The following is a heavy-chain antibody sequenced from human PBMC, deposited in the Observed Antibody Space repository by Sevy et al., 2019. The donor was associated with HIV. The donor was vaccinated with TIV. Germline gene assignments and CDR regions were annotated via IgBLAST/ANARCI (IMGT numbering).Heavy chain of an antibody. D-gene: IGHD3-10*01. CDR1: GLIFSSYW. J-gene: IGHJ6*02. CDR2: IKQDGSEK. CDR3: ARDKLGSRVPYGMDV. Sequence: GGSLRLSCGASGLIFSSYWMSWVRQAPGKGLEWVANIKQDGSEKYYVDSVKGRCFISRDNAKNSLYMQVNSLRAEDTAIYYCARDKLGSRVPYGMDVWGQGTTVTVSS. V-gene: IGHV3-7*01.